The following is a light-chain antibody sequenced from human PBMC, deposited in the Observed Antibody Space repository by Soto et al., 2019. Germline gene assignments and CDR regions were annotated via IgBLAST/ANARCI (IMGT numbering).Light chain of an antibody. CDR2: GAS. Sequence: TQDPATLSVSPVVIATLSCRASRSVSSNLAWYQQKGGQAPRLLIYGASTRATGIPDRFSGSGSGTDFSLTIRGLKPEDFAVYYCQQYRMSPNTFGQGTRLEI. CDR1: RSVSSN. J-gene: IGKJ5*01. V-gene: IGKV3-20*01. CDR3: QQYRMSPNT.